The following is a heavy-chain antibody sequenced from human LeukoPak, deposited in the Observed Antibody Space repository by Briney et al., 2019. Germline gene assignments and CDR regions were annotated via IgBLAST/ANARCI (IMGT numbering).Heavy chain of an antibody. Sequence: SETLSLTCTVSGGSISSSSYYWGWIRQPPGKGLEWIVSIYYSGSTYYNPSLKSRVTISVDTSKHQFSLKLSSVTAADTAVYYCARDGGLIAAAEDYDYWGQGTLVTVSS. V-gene: IGHV4-39*02. D-gene: IGHD6-13*01. CDR1: GGSISSSSYY. CDR3: ARDGGLIAAAEDYDY. CDR2: IYYSGST. J-gene: IGHJ4*02.